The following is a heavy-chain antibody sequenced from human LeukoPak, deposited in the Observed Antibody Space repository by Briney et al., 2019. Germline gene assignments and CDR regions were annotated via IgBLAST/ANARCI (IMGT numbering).Heavy chain of an antibody. CDR3: ARGAYYYDSSGYYTPGYFDY. CDR1: EYTFTDYY. J-gene: IGHJ4*02. Sequence: ASVKVSCKASEYTFTDYYIHWVRQAPGQGLEWMGWINPNSGGTNYAQKFQGRVTMTRDTSISTAYMELSRLRSDDTAVYCCARGAYYYDSSGYYTPGYFDYWGQGTLVTVSS. D-gene: IGHD3-22*01. V-gene: IGHV1-2*02. CDR2: INPNSGGT.